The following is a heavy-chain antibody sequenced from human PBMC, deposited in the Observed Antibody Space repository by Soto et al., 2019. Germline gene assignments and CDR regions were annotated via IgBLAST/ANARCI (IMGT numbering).Heavy chain of an antibody. J-gene: IGHJ3*02. CDR3: ALYGGNAFDI. V-gene: IGHV4-59*08. D-gene: IGHD2-15*01. CDR1: GGSISSYY. Sequence: QVQLQESGPGLVKPSETLSLTCTVSGGSISSYYWSWIRQPPGKGLEWIGYIYYSGSTNYNPSLKXXVXIXXDTSKNQFSLKLSSVTAADTAVYYCALYGGNAFDIWGQGTMVTVSS. CDR2: IYYSGST.